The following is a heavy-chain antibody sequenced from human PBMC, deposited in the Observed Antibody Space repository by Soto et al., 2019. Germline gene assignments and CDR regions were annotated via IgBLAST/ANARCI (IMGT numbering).Heavy chain of an antibody. V-gene: IGHV3-74*01. D-gene: IGHD3-10*01. CDR2: ISSDGSIT. CDR3: ARDAIWFGEPTIYYGMDV. Sequence: GGSLRLSCAASGFTFSSYWMYWVRQAPGKGLVWVSRISSDGSITSYADSVKGRFTISRDDAKNTLYLQMNSLRAEDTAVYYCARDAIWFGEPTIYYGMDVWGQGTTVTVSS. J-gene: IGHJ6*02. CDR1: GFTFSSYW.